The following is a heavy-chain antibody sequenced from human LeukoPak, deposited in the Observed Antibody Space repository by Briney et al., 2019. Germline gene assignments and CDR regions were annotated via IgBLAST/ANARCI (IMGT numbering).Heavy chain of an antibody. CDR2: FDSENNKM. CDR1: GYSLSDLS. J-gene: IGHJ4*02. V-gene: IGHV1-24*01. D-gene: IGHD6-19*01. CDR3: ATDRVYRSSGRSWGFFDY. Sequence: GASVTVSCKLSGYSLSDLSIHWVREAPGEGLKWMGGFDSENNKMVYSQKFQGRVTMTEDTSADTAYMELTSLRSEDTAVYFCATDRVYRSSGRSWGFFDYWGQRTLVIVSS.